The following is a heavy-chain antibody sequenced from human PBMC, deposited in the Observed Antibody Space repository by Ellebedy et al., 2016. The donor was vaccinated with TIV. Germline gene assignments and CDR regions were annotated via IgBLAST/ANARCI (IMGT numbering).Heavy chain of an antibody. D-gene: IGHD1-1*01. CDR2: IWPDGSNK. CDR3: AREEFGTSFDY. CDR1: GFTLSTYF. J-gene: IGHJ4*02. V-gene: IGHV3-33*01. Sequence: GGSLRLXXAASGFTLSTYFMHWVRQVPGKGLAWVALIWPDGSNKHYADSVKGRFTISRDNSKNILFLQMNSLRAEDTAVYYCAREEFGTSFDYWGQGTLVTVSS.